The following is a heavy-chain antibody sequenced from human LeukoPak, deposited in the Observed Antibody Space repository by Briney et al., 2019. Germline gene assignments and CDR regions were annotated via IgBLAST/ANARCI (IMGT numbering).Heavy chain of an antibody. D-gene: IGHD1-20*01. J-gene: IGHJ4*02. CDR1: GFTGSSRY. Sequence: GGSLRLSCAASGFTGSSRYMTWVRQAPGKGLEWVSVIYSGGSTYYADSVKGRFTISRDNAKKSLYLQMNSLRAEDTAVYYCARPLSGTTDFDYWGQGTLVTVSS. CDR2: IYSGGST. V-gene: IGHV3-66*04. CDR3: ARPLSGTTDFDY.